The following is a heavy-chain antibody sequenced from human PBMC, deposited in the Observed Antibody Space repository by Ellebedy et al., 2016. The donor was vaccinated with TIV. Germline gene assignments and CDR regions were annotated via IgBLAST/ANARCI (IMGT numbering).Heavy chain of an antibody. CDR1: GGTFSSYA. Sequence: AASVKVSCKASGGTFSSYAISWVRQAPGQGLEWMGRIIPILGIANYAQKFQGRVTITADKSTSTAYMELSSLRSEDTAVYYCASKPHFLGYCSGGSCYSDGMDVWGQGTTVTVSS. J-gene: IGHJ6*02. CDR2: IIPILGIA. V-gene: IGHV1-69*04. CDR3: ASKPHFLGYCSGGSCYSDGMDV. D-gene: IGHD2-15*01.